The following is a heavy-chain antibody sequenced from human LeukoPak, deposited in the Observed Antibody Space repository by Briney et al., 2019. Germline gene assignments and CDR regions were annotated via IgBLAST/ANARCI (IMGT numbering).Heavy chain of an antibody. V-gene: IGHV3-33*06. CDR1: GFTFSSYG. CDR2: IWYDGSNK. Sequence: GGSLRLSCAASGFTFSSYGMHWVRQAPGRGLEWVAVIWYDGSNKYYADSVKGRFTISRDNSKNTLYLQMNSLRAEDTAVYYCAKGLELDYYFDYWGQGTLDTVSS. D-gene: IGHD1-7*01. J-gene: IGHJ4*02. CDR3: AKGLELDYYFDY.